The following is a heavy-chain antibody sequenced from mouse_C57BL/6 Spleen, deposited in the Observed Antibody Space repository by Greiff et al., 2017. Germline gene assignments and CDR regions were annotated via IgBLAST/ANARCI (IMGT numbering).Heavy chain of an antibody. D-gene: IGHD3-2*02. CDR2: IDPENGDT. CDR3: TTDSSGYY. V-gene: IGHV14-4*01. Sequence: VQLQQSGAELVRPGASVKLSCTASGFNIKDDYMHWVKQRPEKGLEWIGWIDPENGDTEYASKFQGKATITADTSSNTAYLQLSSLTSEDTAVYYCTTDSSGYYWGQGTLVTVSA. J-gene: IGHJ3*01. CDR1: GFNIKDDY.